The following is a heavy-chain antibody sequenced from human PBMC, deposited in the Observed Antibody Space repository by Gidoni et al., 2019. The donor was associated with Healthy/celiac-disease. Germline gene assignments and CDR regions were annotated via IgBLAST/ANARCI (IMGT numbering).Heavy chain of an antibody. J-gene: IGHJ6*03. Sequence: EVQLVESGGGLVKPGGSLSLSCAASGFTLRSSSLNWVRQASGKGLEWVSSNSSSSSYIYYADSVKGRFTNSIDNAKNSLYLQMNSLRAEDTAVYYCASYGDYVPPYYYYYMDAWGKGTTVTVSS. V-gene: IGHV3-21*01. CDR3: ASYGDYVPPYYYYYMDA. CDR2: NSSSSSYI. D-gene: IGHD4-17*01. CDR1: GFTLRSSS.